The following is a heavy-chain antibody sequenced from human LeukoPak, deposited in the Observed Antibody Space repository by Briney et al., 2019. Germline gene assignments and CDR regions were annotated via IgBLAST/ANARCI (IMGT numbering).Heavy chain of an antibody. CDR2: INPSGGST. D-gene: IGHD2-15*01. V-gene: IGHV1-46*01. CDR3: ARSIVVVAAGDAFDI. Sequence: ASVKVSCKASGYTFTSYYMHWVRQAPGQGLEWMGIINPSGGSTSYAQKFQGRVTMTRDTSTSTVYMELSSLRSEDTAVYYYARSIVVVAAGDAFDIWGQGTMVTVSS. CDR1: GYTFTSYY. J-gene: IGHJ3*02.